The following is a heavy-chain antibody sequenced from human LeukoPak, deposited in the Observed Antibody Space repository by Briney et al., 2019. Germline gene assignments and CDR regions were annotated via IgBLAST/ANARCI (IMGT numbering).Heavy chain of an antibody. V-gene: IGHV3-23*01. Sequence: GGSLRLSCAASGFTFDDYAMHWVRQAPGKGLEWVSGISGSGGTTDYADSVKGRFTISRDNSSNTLFLQINSLRADDTALYYCAKGARPGDYYYMDVWGKGTTVTVSS. CDR1: GFTFDDYA. CDR3: AKGARPGDYYYMDV. CDR2: ISGSGGTT. J-gene: IGHJ6*03. D-gene: IGHD6-6*01.